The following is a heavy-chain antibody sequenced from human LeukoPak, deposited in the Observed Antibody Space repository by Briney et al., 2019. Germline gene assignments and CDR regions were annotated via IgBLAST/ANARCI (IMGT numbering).Heavy chain of an antibody. Sequence: GGSLRLSCAASGFTFSIYGMHSVRQAPGKGLEWVSFIWYDGSNKYYADSVKGRFTISRDNSKNTLYLQMNSLTADDTAVYYCAKDKGSSAPYYFDYWGQGTLVTVSS. CDR3: AKDKGSSAPYYFDY. J-gene: IGHJ4*02. V-gene: IGHV3-30*02. D-gene: IGHD6-6*01. CDR2: IWYDGSNK. CDR1: GFTFSIYG.